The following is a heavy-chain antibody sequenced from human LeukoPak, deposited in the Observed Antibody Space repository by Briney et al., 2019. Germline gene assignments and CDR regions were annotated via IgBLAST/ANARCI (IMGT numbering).Heavy chain of an antibody. J-gene: IGHJ6*04. CDR3: ASNYGSGSYYKYYYYGMDV. Sequence: GSLRLSCAASGFTFSSYWMHWVRQAPGKGLVWVSRINSDGSSTSYADSVKGRFTISRDNAKNTLYLRMNSLRAEDTAVYYCASNYGSGSYYKYYYYGMDVWGKGTTVTVSS. CDR1: GFTFSSYW. D-gene: IGHD3-10*01. V-gene: IGHV3-74*01. CDR2: INSDGSST.